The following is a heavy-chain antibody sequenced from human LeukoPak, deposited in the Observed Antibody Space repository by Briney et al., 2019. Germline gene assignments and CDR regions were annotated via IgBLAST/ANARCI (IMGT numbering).Heavy chain of an antibody. Sequence: GGSLRLSCAASGFTFSSYWMSWVRQAPGKGLEWVANIKEDGSEKYYVDSVKGRFTISRDNAKNSLYVQMNSLRAEDTAVYYCARPIAAAYFDYWGQGTLSPSPQ. J-gene: IGHJ4*02. CDR2: IKEDGSEK. CDR3: ARPIAAAYFDY. V-gene: IGHV3-7*03. D-gene: IGHD6-13*01. CDR1: GFTFSSYW.